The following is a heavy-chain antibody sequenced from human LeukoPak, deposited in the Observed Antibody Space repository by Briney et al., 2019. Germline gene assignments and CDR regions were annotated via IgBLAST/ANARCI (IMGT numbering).Heavy chain of an antibody. D-gene: IGHD2-8*01. CDR1: GFTFSSNW. J-gene: IGHJ4*02. Sequence: GGSLRLSCAASGFTFSSNWMHWVRQGPGKGLVWVSRINPDGSRTDYAESVKGRFTISRDNAKNTLSLEMNSLGDEDTAVYYCSRDFNGQNDFWGQGTLVTVSS. V-gene: IGHV3-74*01. CDR3: SRDFNGQNDF. CDR2: INPDGSRT.